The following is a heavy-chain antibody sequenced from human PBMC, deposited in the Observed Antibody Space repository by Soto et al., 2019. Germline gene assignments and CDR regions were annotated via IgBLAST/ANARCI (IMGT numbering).Heavy chain of an antibody. V-gene: IGHV3-66*01. Sequence: PGGSLRLSCAASGFTVNTYHLSWGRQAPGKGLEWVAVLFSGGDTKYGDSMKGRVTLSRDNSKNTLYLQMNNMRAEDTAVYYCARAYRATSYFFGYWGQGSMVTVSS. CDR1: GFTVNTYH. CDR3: ARAYRATSYFFGY. J-gene: IGHJ4*02. CDR2: LFSGGDT. D-gene: IGHD2-8*01.